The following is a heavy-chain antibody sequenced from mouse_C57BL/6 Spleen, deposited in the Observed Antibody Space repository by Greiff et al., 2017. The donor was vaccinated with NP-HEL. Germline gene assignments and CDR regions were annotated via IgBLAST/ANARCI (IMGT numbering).Heavy chain of an antibody. CDR2: IYPGDGDT. Sequence: QVQLKESGAELVKPGASVKISCKASGYAFSSYWMNWVKQRPGKGLEWIGQIYPGDGDTNYNGKFKGKATLTADKSSSTAYMQLSSLTSEDSAVYFCADSSGYGAWFAYWGQGTLVTVSA. CDR1: GYAFSSYW. CDR3: ADSSGYGAWFAY. D-gene: IGHD3-2*02. V-gene: IGHV1-80*01. J-gene: IGHJ3*01.